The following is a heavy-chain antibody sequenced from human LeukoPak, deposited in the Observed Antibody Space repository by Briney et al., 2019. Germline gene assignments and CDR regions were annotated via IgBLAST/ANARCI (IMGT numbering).Heavy chain of an antibody. D-gene: IGHD3-16*01. J-gene: IGHJ4*02. CDR3: ASGSLASYFDH. Sequence: GASVKVSCKASGYTFSGYYMHWVRQAPGQGLEWMGWINPNSGGTKYVQKFQGRVTMTRDTSISTAYMELSRLRSDDTAVYYYASGSLASYFDHWGQGTLVTVSS. V-gene: IGHV1-2*02. CDR2: INPNSGGT. CDR1: GYTFSGYY.